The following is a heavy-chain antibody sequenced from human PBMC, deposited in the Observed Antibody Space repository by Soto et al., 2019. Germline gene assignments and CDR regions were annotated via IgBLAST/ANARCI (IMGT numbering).Heavy chain of an antibody. CDR2: ISYDGSNK. CDR1: GFTFSSYG. J-gene: IGHJ6*02. Sequence: GGSLRLSCAASGFTFSSYGMHWVRQAPGKGLEWVAVISYDGSNKYYADSVKGRFTISRENSKNTLYLQMNSLRAEDTAVYYCAILSEDIVVVPAANIYYYYGMDVWGQGTTVTVSS. V-gene: IGHV3-30*03. D-gene: IGHD2-2*01. CDR3: AILSEDIVVVPAANIYYYYGMDV.